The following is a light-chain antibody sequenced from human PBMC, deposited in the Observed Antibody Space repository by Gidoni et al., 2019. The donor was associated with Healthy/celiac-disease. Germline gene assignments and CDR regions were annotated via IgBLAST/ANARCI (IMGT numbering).Light chain of an antibody. Sequence: IVLPQSPGTLSLSPGERATLSCRASQSVSSSYIAWYQQKPGQAPRLLIYGASSRATGIPDRFSGSGSGTDFTLTISRLEPEDFAVYYCQQYGSSSYTFGQGTKVEIK. CDR3: QQYGSSSYT. CDR2: GAS. CDR1: QSVSSSY. V-gene: IGKV3-20*01. J-gene: IGKJ2*01.